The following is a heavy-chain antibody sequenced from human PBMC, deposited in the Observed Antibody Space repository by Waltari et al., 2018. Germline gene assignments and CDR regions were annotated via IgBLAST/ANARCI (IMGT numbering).Heavy chain of an antibody. CDR3: ARDRGRGLYLDS. CDR1: GDSMSSTYC. J-gene: IGHJ4*02. Sequence: QLQLQESGPGLVKPSGTLSLTCAVSGDSMSSTYCWSWVRKPPGKGLEWMGQVRGDGKTNYNPSVASRVTISLDTYNKQFSLKVTSATAADTAVYYCARDRGRGLYLDSWGPGILVTVSP. D-gene: IGHD2-15*01. CDR2: VRGDGKT. V-gene: IGHV4-4*02.